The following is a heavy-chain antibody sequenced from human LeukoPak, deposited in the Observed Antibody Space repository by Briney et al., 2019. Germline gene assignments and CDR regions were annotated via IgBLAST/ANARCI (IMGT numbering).Heavy chain of an antibody. Sequence: GGSLRLSCAASGFTFSDYYMDWVRQAPGKGLEWVGRSRDKVQSYTTEYAASVKGRFTISRDDSKNSLYLQMNSLKTEDTAIYYCARSSCTSGMCYSRFPDPWGQGTLVTVSS. CDR3: ARSSCTSGMCYSRFPDP. V-gene: IGHV3-72*01. D-gene: IGHD2-15*01. CDR2: SRDKVQSYTT. CDR1: GFTFSDYY. J-gene: IGHJ5*02.